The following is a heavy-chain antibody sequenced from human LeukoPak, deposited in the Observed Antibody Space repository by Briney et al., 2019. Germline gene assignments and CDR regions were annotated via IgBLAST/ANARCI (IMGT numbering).Heavy chain of an antibody. Sequence: SETLSLTCTVSGGSISSYYWSWIRQPPGKGLEWIGYIYYSGSTNYNPSLKSRVTISVDTSKNQFSLKLSSVTAADTAVYYCAREGYNWNDDLAGAFDYWGQGTLVTVSS. V-gene: IGHV4-59*01. CDR1: GGSISSYY. D-gene: IGHD1-1*01. J-gene: IGHJ4*02. CDR3: AREGYNWNDDLAGAFDY. CDR2: IYYSGST.